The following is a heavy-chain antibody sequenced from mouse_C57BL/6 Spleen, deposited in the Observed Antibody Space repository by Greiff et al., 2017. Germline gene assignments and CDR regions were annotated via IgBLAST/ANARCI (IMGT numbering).Heavy chain of an antibody. CDR1: GYTFTSYW. CDR2: IDPSDSYT. V-gene: IGHV1-69*01. Sequence: QVQLQQPGAELVMPGASVKLSCKASGYTFTSYWMHWVKQRPGQGLEWIGEIDPSDSYTNYNQKFKGKSTFTVDKSSSTAYMQLSSLTSEDSAVYYCARGGKGYFDVWGTGTTVTVSS. J-gene: IGHJ1*03. CDR3: ARGGKGYFDV.